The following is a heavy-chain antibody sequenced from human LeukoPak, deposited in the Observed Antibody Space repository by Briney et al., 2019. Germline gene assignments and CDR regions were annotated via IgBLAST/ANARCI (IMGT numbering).Heavy chain of an antibody. Sequence: GESLKISCQAFGYSFTSYWIGWVRQMPGKGLERMGIIYPGDSDTRYSPSFQGQVTISADKSINTAYLQWNSLKASDTAMYYCARFVGACSGGSCYSDYWGQGTLVTVSS. CDR1: GYSFTSYW. J-gene: IGHJ4*02. V-gene: IGHV5-51*01. CDR2: IYPGDSDT. CDR3: ARFVGACSGGSCYSDY. D-gene: IGHD2-15*01.